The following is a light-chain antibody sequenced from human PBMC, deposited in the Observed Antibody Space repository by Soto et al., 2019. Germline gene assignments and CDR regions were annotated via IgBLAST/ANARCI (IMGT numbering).Light chain of an antibody. Sequence: SYELTQPPSVSVAPGKTARVTCGGNNIGSKSVHWYQQKPGQAPVLVIYYDSDRPSGIPERFSGSNAGKTATLTNSRVEAGDEADYYCQVWDSSSHHVVFGGGTKLTVL. V-gene: IGLV3-21*04. CDR1: NIGSKS. J-gene: IGLJ2*01. CDR3: QVWDSSSHHVV. CDR2: YDS.